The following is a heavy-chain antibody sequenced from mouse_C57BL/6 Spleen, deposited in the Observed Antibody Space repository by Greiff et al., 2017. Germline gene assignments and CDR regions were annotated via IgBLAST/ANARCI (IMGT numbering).Heavy chain of an antibody. D-gene: IGHD3-2*02. J-gene: IGHJ2*01. Sequence: QVQLQQPGAELVMPGASVKLSCKASGYTFTSYWMHWVKQRPGQGLEWIGEIDPSDSYTNYNQKFKGKSTLTVDKSSSTAYMQLSSLTSEDSAVYYCARLRGETAQDYWGQGTTLTVSS. CDR3: ARLRGETAQDY. CDR1: GYTFTSYW. CDR2: IDPSDSYT. V-gene: IGHV1-69*01.